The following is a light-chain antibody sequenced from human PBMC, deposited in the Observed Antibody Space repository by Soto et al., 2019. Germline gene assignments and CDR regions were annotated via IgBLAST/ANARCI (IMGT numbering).Light chain of an antibody. CDR1: SDDVGSYNL. CDR2: EVN. CDR3: CSYAGLSTWV. J-gene: IGLJ3*02. V-gene: IGLV2-23*02. Sequence: QSVLTQPASVSGSPGQSITISCTGTSDDVGSYNLVSWYQHHPGNGPKLLIYEVNRRPSGVSDRFSGSRSGSTASLTISGLQAEDEADYYCCSYAGLSTWVFGGGTKLTVL.